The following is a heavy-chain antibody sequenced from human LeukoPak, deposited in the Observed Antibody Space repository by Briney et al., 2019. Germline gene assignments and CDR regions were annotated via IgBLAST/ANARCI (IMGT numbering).Heavy chain of an antibody. CDR3: AREGHCSGGSCLDY. D-gene: IGHD2-15*01. J-gene: IGHJ4*02. Sequence: GASVKVSCKASGYTFTAYYMHWVRQAPGQGLEWMGWLNPNSGGTNYAQNFQGRVTMTRDTSTSTAYMDLSSLRSDDTAVYYCAREGHCSGGSCLDYWGQGTLVTVSS. V-gene: IGHV1-2*02. CDR2: LNPNSGGT. CDR1: GYTFTAYY.